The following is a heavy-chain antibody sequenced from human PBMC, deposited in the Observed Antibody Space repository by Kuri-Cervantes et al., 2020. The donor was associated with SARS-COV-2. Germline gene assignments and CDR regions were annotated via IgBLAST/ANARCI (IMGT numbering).Heavy chain of an antibody. Sequence: GESLKSSCAASGFTFSSYWMRWVRQAPGKGLVWVSRINSDGSSTSYADSVKGRFTISRDNAKNTLYLQMNSLRAEDTAVYYCARDSTCTTGTTVGNYYYYMDVWGKGTTVTVSS. D-gene: IGHD1-1*01. V-gene: IGHV3-74*01. CDR3: ARDSTCTTGTTVGNYYYYMDV. J-gene: IGHJ6*03. CDR1: GFTFSSYW. CDR2: INSDGSST.